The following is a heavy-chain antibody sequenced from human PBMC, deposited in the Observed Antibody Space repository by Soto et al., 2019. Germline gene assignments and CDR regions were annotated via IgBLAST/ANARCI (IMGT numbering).Heavy chain of an antibody. CDR1: GGSISSYY. CDR2: IYYSGST. CDR3: ARVWPDYYGSGSPGLFDY. Sequence: QVQLQESGPGLVKPSETLSLTCTVSGGSISSYYWSWIRQPPGKGLEWIGYIYYSGSTNYNPSLKSRVTISVDTSKNQFSLKLSSVTAADTAVYYCARVWPDYYGSGSPGLFDYWGQGTLVTVSS. V-gene: IGHV4-59*01. J-gene: IGHJ4*02. D-gene: IGHD3-10*01.